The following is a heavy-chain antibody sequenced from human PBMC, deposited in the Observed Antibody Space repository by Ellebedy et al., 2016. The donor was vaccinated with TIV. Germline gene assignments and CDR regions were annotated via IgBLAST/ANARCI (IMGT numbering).Heavy chain of an antibody. CDR1: GFTFSSYG. D-gene: IGHD2-2*01. Sequence: GGSLRLXXAASGFTFSSYGMHWVRQAPGKGLEWVSAISGSGGSTYYADSVKGRFTISRDNSKNTLYLQMNSLRAEDTAVYYCAKDWVVVVPAAMIFDYWGQGTLVTVSS. CDR3: AKDWVVVVPAAMIFDY. V-gene: IGHV3-23*01. CDR2: ISGSGGST. J-gene: IGHJ4*02.